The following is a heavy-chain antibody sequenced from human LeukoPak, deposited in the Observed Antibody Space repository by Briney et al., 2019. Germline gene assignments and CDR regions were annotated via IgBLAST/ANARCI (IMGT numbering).Heavy chain of an antibody. J-gene: IGHJ5*02. Sequence: SETLSLTCAVYGGSFSDYYWSWIREPPGKGRKWIGEISRHGSTKYNPSLKSRVTISIDTSKNQFSLNLRSVTAADTALYYSARIPGAGYSNGCYRFDPWGQGTLVTVSS. CDR3: ARIPGAGYSNGCYRFDP. V-gene: IGHV4-34*01. CDR1: GGSFSDYY. CDR2: ISRHGST. D-gene: IGHD5-12*01.